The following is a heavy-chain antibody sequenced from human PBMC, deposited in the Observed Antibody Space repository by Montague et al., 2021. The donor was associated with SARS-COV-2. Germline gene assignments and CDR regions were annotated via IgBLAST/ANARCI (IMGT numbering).Heavy chain of an antibody. CDR2: IYYSGST. J-gene: IGHJ4*02. CDR3: AREKYYFDSSGLRNDYFDY. V-gene: IGHV4-59*01. Sequence: SETLSLTCNVSGGSFTLYYWSWIRQTPGRGLEWIGLIYYSGSTIYNPPLTSRVTMSVDTSKIQFSLRLSSVTAADTTVYYCAREKYYFDSSGLRNDYFDYWGQGTLVTVSS. D-gene: IGHD3-22*01. CDR1: GGSFTLYY.